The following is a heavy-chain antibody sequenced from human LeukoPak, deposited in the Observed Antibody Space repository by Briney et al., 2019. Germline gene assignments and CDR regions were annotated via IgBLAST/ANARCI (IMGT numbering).Heavy chain of an antibody. CDR2: IYYSGST. J-gene: IGHJ4*02. Sequence: SETLSFTCTVSGGSISSYYWSWIRQPPGKGLEWIGYIYYSGSTNYNPSLKSRVTISVDTSKNQFSLKLSSVTAADTAVYYCARGTAVAAWIDYWGQGTLVTVSS. V-gene: IGHV4-59*01. CDR1: GGSISSYY. D-gene: IGHD6-19*01. CDR3: ARGTAVAAWIDY.